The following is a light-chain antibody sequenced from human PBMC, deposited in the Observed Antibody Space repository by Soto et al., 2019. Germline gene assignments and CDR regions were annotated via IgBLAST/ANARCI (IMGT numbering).Light chain of an antibody. J-gene: IGLJ1*01. CDR3: QSYDSSLSGYV. CDR1: SSNVGAGYH. CDR2: GNS. V-gene: IGLV1-40*01. Sequence: HSVLTQPPSVSGAPGQRVTISCTGSSSNVGAGYHVHWYQQLPGTAPKLLIYGNSNRPSGVPDRFSGSKSGTSASLAITGLQAEDEADYYCQSYDSSLSGYVFGTGTKVTVL.